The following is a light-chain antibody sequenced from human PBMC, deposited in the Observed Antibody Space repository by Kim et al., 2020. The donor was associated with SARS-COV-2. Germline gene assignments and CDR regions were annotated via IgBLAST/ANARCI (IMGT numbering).Light chain of an antibody. Sequence: SSELTQDPAVSVALGQTVRITCQGDSLRSNYASWYQQKPGQAPVLVIYGKNNQPSGIPDRFSGSSSGNTASLTINGAKAEDEADYYCNSRDSSGNGYVFGTGIKVTVL. V-gene: IGLV3-19*01. CDR1: SLRSNY. CDR3: NSRDSSGNGYV. J-gene: IGLJ1*01. CDR2: GKN.